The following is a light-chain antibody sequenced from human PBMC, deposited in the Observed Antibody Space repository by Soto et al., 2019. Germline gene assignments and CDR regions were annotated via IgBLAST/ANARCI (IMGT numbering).Light chain of an antibody. CDR1: SSDVGSYNR. V-gene: IGLV2-18*01. J-gene: IGLJ1*01. CDR2: EVS. Sequence: SVLTQPPSVSGSPGQSVTISCTGTSSDVGSYNRVSWYQQPPGTAPKVMIYEVSNRPPGVPDRFSGSKSGNTASLTISGLQAEDEADYYCSLYTSSSTYVFGTGTKVNVL. CDR3: SLYTSSSTYV.